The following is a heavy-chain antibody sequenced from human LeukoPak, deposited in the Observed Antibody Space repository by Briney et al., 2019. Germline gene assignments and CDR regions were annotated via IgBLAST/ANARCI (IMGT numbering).Heavy chain of an antibody. CDR3: ASGVRDTMVRGVPLN. CDR2: IYSGGST. J-gene: IGHJ4*02. D-gene: IGHD3-10*01. Sequence: GGSLRLSCAASGFTVSSKYMSWVRQAPGKGLEWVSVIYSGGSTYYADSVKGRFTISRDNSKNTLYLQMNSLSAEDTAVYYCASGVRDTMVRGVPLNWGQGTLVTVSS. V-gene: IGHV3-66*01. CDR1: GFTVSSKY.